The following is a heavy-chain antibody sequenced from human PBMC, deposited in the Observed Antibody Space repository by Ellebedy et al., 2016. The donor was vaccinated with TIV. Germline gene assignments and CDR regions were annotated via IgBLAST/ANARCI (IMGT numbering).Heavy chain of an antibody. D-gene: IGHD1-7*01. J-gene: IGHJ4*02. CDR3: ARGRREAGTTFVDY. CDR1: SYTFTSYS. Sequence: ASVKVSXKASSYTFTSYSISWARQATGQGLEWMGLMNANSSNTGYAQKFQGRVTMTRNISISTAYMEVNSLRSDDTAVYYCARGRREAGTTFVDYWGQGTLVTISS. CDR2: MNANSSNT. V-gene: IGHV1-8*02.